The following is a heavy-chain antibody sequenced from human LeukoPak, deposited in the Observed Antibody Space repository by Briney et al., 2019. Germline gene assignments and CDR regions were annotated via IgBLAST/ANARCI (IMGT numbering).Heavy chain of an antibody. CDR3: ARWTLVRGDDYYYMDV. CDR2: IYWNDYQ. V-gene: IGHV2-5*01. Sequence: SGPTLVNPTQTLTLTCTFSGFSLTTPTMGVAWIRQPPGKALEWLALIYWNDYQRYSPSLKSRLTITKDTSKNQVVLTMTNIDPVDTATYYCARWTLVRGDDYYYMDVWGKGTTVTISS. CDR1: GFSLTTPTMG. J-gene: IGHJ6*03. D-gene: IGHD3-10*01.